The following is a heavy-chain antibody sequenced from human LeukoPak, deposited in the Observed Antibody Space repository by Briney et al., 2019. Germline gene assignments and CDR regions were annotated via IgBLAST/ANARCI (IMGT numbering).Heavy chain of an antibody. CDR2: IYYSGST. D-gene: IGHD6-13*01. Sequence: SETLSLTCTVSGGSISSSSYYWGWFRNPQGKGLEWIGSIYYSGSTYYNPSLKSRVTISVDTSKNQFSLKLSSVTAADTAVYYCAGQQLVYAFDIWGQGTMVTVSS. CDR1: GGSISSSSYY. V-gene: IGHV4-39*07. J-gene: IGHJ3*02. CDR3: AGQQLVYAFDI.